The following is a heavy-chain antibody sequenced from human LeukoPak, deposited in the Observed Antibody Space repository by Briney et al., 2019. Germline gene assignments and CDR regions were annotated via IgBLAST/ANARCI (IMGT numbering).Heavy chain of an antibody. CDR2: IRYDGSNK. V-gene: IGHV3-30*02. CDR1: GFTFSSYG. Sequence: GGSLRLSCAASGFTFSSYGMHWVRQAPGKGLEWVAFIRYDGSNKYYADSVKGRFTISRDNAKNSLYLQMNSLRAEDTAVYYCAILPNLVVPAAMEGGDYWGQGTLVTVSS. D-gene: IGHD2-2*01. J-gene: IGHJ4*02. CDR3: AILPNLVVPAAMEGGDY.